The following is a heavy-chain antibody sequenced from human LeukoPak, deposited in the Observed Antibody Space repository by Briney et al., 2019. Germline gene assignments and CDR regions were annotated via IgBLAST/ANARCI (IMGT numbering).Heavy chain of an antibody. D-gene: IGHD2/OR15-2a*01. CDR1: GFTFDDYA. Sequence: ARSRRLSCAGSGFTFDDYAMHWVRQTPGKGLEWVSGISWNSGNIAYADFVGGRFTISRDNAKNSLSLQMNSLSDEDTAVYYCAKDAYGGATFFYYMDVWGKGTTVTFSS. CDR3: AKDAYGGATFFYYMDV. J-gene: IGHJ6*03. CDR2: ISWNSGNI. V-gene: IGHV3-9*01.